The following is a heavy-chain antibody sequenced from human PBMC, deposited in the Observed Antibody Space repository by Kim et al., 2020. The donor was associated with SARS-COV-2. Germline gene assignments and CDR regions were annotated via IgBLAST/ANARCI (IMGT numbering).Heavy chain of an antibody. V-gene: IGHV4-34*01. Sequence: SETLSLTCAVYGGSFSGYYWSWIRQPPGKGLEWIGEINHSGSTNYNPSLKSRVTISVDTSKNQFSLKLSSVTAADTAVYYCARGAMVYCSSTSCYYNSYYYYYGMDVWGQGTTVTVSS. CDR2: INHSGST. J-gene: IGHJ6*02. D-gene: IGHD2-2*01. CDR3: ARGAMVYCSSTSCYYNSYYYYYGMDV. CDR1: GGSFSGYY.